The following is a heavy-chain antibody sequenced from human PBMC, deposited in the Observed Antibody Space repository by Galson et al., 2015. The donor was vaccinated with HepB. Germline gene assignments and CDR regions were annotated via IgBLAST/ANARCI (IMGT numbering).Heavy chain of an antibody. Sequence: SLRLSCAASGFTFRSYAMHWVRQAPGKGLEWVAVISYDGSNKYYADSVKGRFTISRDNSKNTLYRQMNSLRAEDTAVYYCARDIGEYQLLGQFDYWGQGTLVTVSS. V-gene: IGHV3-30*04. D-gene: IGHD2-2*01. CDR1: GFTFRSYA. CDR2: ISYDGSNK. CDR3: ARDIGEYQLLGQFDY. J-gene: IGHJ4*02.